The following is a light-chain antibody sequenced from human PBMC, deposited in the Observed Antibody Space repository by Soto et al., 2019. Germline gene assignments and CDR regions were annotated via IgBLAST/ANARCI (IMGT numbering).Light chain of an antibody. CDR3: QQYNIWLT. J-gene: IGKJ4*01. Sequence: EIVMTQSPSTLYVSPGERATLSCRASQSVSSNLAWYQQKPGQAPRLLIYGASTRATGIPARFSGSGSGTEFTLTISTLQSEDFAVYYCQQYNIWLTFGGGTKVDIK. CDR2: GAS. V-gene: IGKV3-15*01. CDR1: QSVSSN.